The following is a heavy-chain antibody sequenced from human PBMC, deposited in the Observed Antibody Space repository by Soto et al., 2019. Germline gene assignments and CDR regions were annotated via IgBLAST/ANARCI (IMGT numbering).Heavy chain of an antibody. CDR1: GFTFSSYA. CDR3: ARAGCDGGSCYTLVGLRYGMDV. CDR2: ISYDGNNK. V-gene: IGHV3-30-3*01. D-gene: IGHD2-15*01. Sequence: QVQLVESGGGVVQPGRSLRLSCAASGFTFSSYAMYWVRQAPGKGLEWVAVISYDGNNKYYSDSVKGRFTISRDNSKNTQYLQMNSVRAEDMAVYYCARAGCDGGSCYTLVGLRYGMDVWGQGTTVTVSS. J-gene: IGHJ6*02.